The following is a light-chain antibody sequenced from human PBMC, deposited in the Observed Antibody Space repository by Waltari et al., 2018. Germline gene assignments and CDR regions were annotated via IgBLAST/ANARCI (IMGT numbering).Light chain of an antibody. CDR3: QTWGTGIVV. CDR1: RGHSSYH. V-gene: IGLV4-69*01. Sequence: QLVLTQSPSASASLGASVKPTCTLSRGHSSYHIAWLKQQPGKGPRYLMKLNSDGSHSKGDGIPDRFSGSSSGAERYLTISILQSEDEADYYCQTWGTGIVVFGGGTKLTVL. J-gene: IGLJ2*01. CDR2: LNSDGSH.